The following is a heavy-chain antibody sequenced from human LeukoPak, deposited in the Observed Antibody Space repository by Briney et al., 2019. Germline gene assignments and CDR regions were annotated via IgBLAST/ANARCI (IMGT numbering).Heavy chain of an antibody. CDR1: EVAVKGAW. D-gene: IGHD1-26*01. Sequence: LSLTCYGSEVAVKGAWVARVRRATVKEQEWVGHIRSKNHGGTAEYAASVRGRFTISRDDSKNTIYLEMYRLRTDDTAIYYCAKDVPLTGGGALVYWGQGAPVTVSS. J-gene: IGHJ4*02. CDR2: IRSKNHGGTA. V-gene: IGHV3-15*01. CDR3: AKDVPLTGGGALVY.